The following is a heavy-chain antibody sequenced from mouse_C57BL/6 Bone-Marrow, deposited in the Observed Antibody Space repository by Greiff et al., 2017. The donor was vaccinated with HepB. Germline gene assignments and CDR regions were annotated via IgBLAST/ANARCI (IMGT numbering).Heavy chain of an antibody. D-gene: IGHD1-3*01. V-gene: IGHV1-64*01. CDR3: ARITGAMDY. CDR2: IHPNSGST. CDR1: GYTFTSYW. J-gene: IGHJ4*01. Sequence: QVQLQQPGAELVMPGASVKLSCKASGYTFTSYWMHWVKQRPGQGLEWIGMIHPNSGSTNYNEKFKSKATLTVDKSSSPAYMQLSSLTSEDSAVYYCARITGAMDYWGQGTSVTVSS.